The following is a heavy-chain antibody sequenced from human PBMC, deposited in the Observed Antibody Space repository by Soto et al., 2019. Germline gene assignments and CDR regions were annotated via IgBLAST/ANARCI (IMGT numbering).Heavy chain of an antibody. CDR2: ISGSGNYT. D-gene: IGHD4-4*01. V-gene: IGHV3-21*01. CDR1: GFTFSSYS. CDR3: AREGINNYNEYYFDS. Sequence: GSLRLSCAASGFTFSSYSMNWVRRAPGKGLEWVSSISGSGNYTHYADFLRGRFTISRDNAKTSLYLQMNSLRAEDTAVYYCAREGINNYNEYYFDSWGQGTVVTVSS. J-gene: IGHJ4*02.